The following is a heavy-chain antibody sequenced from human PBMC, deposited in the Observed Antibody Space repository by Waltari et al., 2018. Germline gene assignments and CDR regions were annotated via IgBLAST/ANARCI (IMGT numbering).Heavy chain of an antibody. J-gene: IGHJ4*02. V-gene: IGHV4-38-2*01. Sequence: QVQLQESGPGLVRPSEILSLTCGVSGYSISSGYYWGWIRQPPGKGLEWIGSIYRSGTTYYNPSLESRVTMSVDTSKNQFSLKMSPVTAADTAAYYCTRRYTRRDYSPFDFWGQGTLVTVSS. CDR1: GYSISSGYY. CDR2: IYRSGTT. D-gene: IGHD4-4*01. CDR3: TRRYTRRDYSPFDF.